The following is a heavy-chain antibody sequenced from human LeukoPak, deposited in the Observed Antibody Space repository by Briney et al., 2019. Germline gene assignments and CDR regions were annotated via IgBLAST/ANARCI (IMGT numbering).Heavy chain of an antibody. V-gene: IGHV4-59*01. CDR3: ARTASSSGYSSSWLYYFDY. J-gene: IGHJ4*02. CDR2: IYYSGNT. D-gene: IGHD6-13*01. Sequence: SETLSLTCTVSGGSISSYYWSWIRQPPGKGLEWIGYIYYSGNTNYNPSLKSRVTISVDTSKNQFSLKLSSVTAADTAVYYCARTASSSGYSSSWLYYFDYWGQGTLVTVSS. CDR1: GGSISSYY.